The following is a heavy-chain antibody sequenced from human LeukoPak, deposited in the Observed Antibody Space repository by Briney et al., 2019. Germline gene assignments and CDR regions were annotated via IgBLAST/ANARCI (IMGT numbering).Heavy chain of an antibody. CDR2: FDPEDGET. Sequence: GSSVKVSRKVSGYTLTELSMHWLRQAPGKGHEGMGGFDPEDGETIYAQKFQGRVTMTEDTSTDTAYMELSSLRSEDTAVYYCATGGYCSGGSCYYFDYWGQGTLVTVSS. V-gene: IGHV1-24*01. D-gene: IGHD2-15*01. CDR3: ATGGYCSGGSCYYFDY. J-gene: IGHJ4*02. CDR1: GYTLTELS.